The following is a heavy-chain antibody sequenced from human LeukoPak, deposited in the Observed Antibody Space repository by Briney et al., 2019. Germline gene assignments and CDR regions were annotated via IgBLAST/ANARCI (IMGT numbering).Heavy chain of an antibody. CDR1: GLTFSSYA. Sequence: GGSLRLSCAASGLTFSSYAMSWVRQAPGKGLEWVSAISGSGGSTYYADSVKGRFTISRDNSKNTLYLQMNSLRAEDTAVYYCAKSRWELLYYFDYWGQGTLVTVSS. V-gene: IGHV3-23*01. CDR2: ISGSGGST. CDR3: AKSRWELLYYFDY. J-gene: IGHJ4*02. D-gene: IGHD1-26*01.